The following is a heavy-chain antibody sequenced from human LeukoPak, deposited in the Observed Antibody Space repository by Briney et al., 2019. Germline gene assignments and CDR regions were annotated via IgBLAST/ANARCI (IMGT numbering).Heavy chain of an antibody. V-gene: IGHV4-4*02. CDR3: ARIEMIVVVSCFDP. CDR1: GGSISSSNW. D-gene: IGHD3-22*01. J-gene: IGHJ5*02. CDR2: IYHSGST. Sequence: SGTLSLTCAVSGGSISSSNWWRWVRPPPGKGLEWIGEIYHSGSTNYNPSLKGRVTISVDKSKNQFSLKLSSVTAADPAVYYCARIEMIVVVSCFDPWGQGTLVTVSS.